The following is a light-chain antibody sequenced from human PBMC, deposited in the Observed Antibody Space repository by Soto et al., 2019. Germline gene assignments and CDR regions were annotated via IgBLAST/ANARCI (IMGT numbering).Light chain of an antibody. CDR1: KLGDKY. CDR3: QAWDSTFVV. V-gene: IGLV3-1*01. CDR2: KDT. Sequence: SYELTQPPSVSVSPGQTASITCFGDKLGDKYACWYQQKPGQSPVLVIYKDTERPSVIPERFSGSNSGNTATLTISGTQAMDEADYYCQAWDSTFVVFGGGTKLTVL. J-gene: IGLJ2*01.